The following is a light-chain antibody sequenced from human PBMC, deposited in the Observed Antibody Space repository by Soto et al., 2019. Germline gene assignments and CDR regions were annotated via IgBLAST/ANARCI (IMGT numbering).Light chain of an antibody. Sequence: QSALTQPPSASGSPGQSVTISCTGTSSDVGGYNYVAWYQQHPGKAPKLMSYEVSNRPSGVPDRFSGSKSGSTASLTVSGLQAEDEADYYCGSYGGSNIWVFGGGTKLTVL. CDR3: GSYGGSNIWV. CDR1: SSDVGGYNY. V-gene: IGLV2-8*01. J-gene: IGLJ3*02. CDR2: EVS.